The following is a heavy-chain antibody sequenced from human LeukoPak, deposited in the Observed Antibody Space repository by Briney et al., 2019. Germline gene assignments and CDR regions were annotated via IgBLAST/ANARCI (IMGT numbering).Heavy chain of an antibody. CDR3: ARPRISVAGTPDY. CDR1: GGSISSSSYY. CDR2: IYYSGST. J-gene: IGHJ4*02. D-gene: IGHD6-19*01. V-gene: IGHV4-39*07. Sequence: PSETLSLTCTVSGGSISSSSYYWGWIRQPPGKGLEWIGSIYYSGSTYYNPSLKSRVTISVDTSKNQFSLKLSSVTAADTAVYYCARPRISVAGTPDYWGQGTLVTVSS.